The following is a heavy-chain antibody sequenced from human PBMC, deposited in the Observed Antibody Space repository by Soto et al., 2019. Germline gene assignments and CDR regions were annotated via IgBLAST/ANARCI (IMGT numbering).Heavy chain of an antibody. V-gene: IGHV3-30*18. CDR1: GFSFSNYG. D-gene: IGHD1-26*01. CDR2: MSFDGSNN. CDR3: AKDRWEAAPAAYYYYYGLDV. Sequence: QVQLVESGGGVVQPGRSLRLSCAASGFSFSNYGMHWARQAPGKGLEWVAVMSFDGSNNYYADSVKGRFTIYRDNSKNTLYLQMNSLRAEDTAVYFCAKDRWEAAPAAYYYYYGLDVWGRGTTVTVSS. J-gene: IGHJ6*02.